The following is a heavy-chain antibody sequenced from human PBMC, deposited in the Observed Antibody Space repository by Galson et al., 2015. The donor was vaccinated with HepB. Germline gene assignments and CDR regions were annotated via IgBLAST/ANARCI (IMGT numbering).Heavy chain of an antibody. Sequence: SLRLSCAASGFTFSSYSMNWVRQAPGKGLEWVSYISSSSSTIYYADSVKGRFTISRDNAKNSLYLQMNSLRAEDTAVYYCARDKVWGIDGYNYFDYWGQGTLVTVSS. D-gene: IGHD5-24*01. CDR3: ARDKVWGIDGYNYFDY. J-gene: IGHJ4*02. V-gene: IGHV3-48*01. CDR2: ISSSSSTI. CDR1: GFTFSSYS.